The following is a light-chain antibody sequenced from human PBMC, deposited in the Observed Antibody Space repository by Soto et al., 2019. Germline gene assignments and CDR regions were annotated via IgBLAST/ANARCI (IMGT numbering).Light chain of an antibody. CDR3: QQYNNWPRT. J-gene: IGKJ1*01. CDR1: RNIISN. V-gene: IGKV3-15*01. CDR2: GAS. Sequence: EIVMTQSPGTLSVSPGERVTLSCRANRNIISNLAWYQQKPGQAHRXLIYGASTRATGIPARFSGSGSGTELTITISSLQSEDFEVYYCQQYNNWPRTFGQGTKVDIK.